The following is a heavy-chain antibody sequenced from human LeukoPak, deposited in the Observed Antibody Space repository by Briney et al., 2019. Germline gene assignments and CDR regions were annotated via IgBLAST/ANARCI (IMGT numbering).Heavy chain of an antibody. CDR3: ARVVPAATFDY. D-gene: IGHD2-2*01. CDR2: IYHSGSA. Sequence: SETLSLTCTVSGYSISSGYYWGWIRQPPGKGLEWIGNIYHSGSAYYNPSLKSRVTISVDTSKNQFSLKLSSVTAADTAIYYCARVVPAATFDYWGQGTLVTVSS. CDR1: GYSISSGYY. V-gene: IGHV4-38-2*02. J-gene: IGHJ4*02.